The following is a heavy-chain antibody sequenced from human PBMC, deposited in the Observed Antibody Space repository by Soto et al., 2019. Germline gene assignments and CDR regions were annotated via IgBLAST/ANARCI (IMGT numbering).Heavy chain of an antibody. V-gene: IGHV1-18*01. Sequence: QVQLVQAGAEVKKPGASVKVSCKDSGYTFNFYGITWVRQAPGQGLEWMGGISGFNGNTNYAADLQGRVTMTTDTSTSTAYMELRGLRSDDTAVYYCARIGVSSGHESPDFDSWGQGTLVTVSS. CDR2: ISGFNGNT. CDR1: GYTFNFYG. CDR3: ARIGVSSGHESPDFDS. D-gene: IGHD3-16*01. J-gene: IGHJ4*02.